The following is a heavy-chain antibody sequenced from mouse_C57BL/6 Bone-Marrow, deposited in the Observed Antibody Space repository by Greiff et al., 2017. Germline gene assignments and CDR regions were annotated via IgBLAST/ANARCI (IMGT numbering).Heavy chain of an antibody. V-gene: IGHV1-81*01. CDR2: IYPKSGNT. CDR3: VYYGYCLAY. Sequence: QVQLQQSGAELARPGASVKLSCKASGYTFTSYGISWVKQRTGQGLEWIGEIYPKSGNTYYNEKFKGKATLTADKSSSTAYMELRSLTSEDSAVYFCVYYGYCLAYWGQGTLVTVSA. CDR1: GYTFTSYG. D-gene: IGHD2-2*01. J-gene: IGHJ3*01.